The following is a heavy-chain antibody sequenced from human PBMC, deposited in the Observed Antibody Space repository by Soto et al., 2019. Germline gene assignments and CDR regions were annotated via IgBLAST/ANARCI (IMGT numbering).Heavy chain of an antibody. CDR3: ARGGGAIPSYYYAMDX. D-gene: IGHD1-26*01. CDR2: IYYTGAT. Sequence: SGTLSLSCTVSGGSVSGYYWTWIRQSPGKGLEWIGYIYYTGATNYNPSLNSRAIISIDKSSNQFSLKLSSLTAADTAVYYCARGGGAIPSYYYAMDXRGPGPTVT. V-gene: IGHV4-59*02. J-gene: IGHJ6*02. CDR1: GGSVSGYY.